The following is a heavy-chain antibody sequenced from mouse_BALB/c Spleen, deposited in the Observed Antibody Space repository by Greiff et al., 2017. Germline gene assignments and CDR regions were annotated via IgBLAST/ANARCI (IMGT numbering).Heavy chain of an antibody. J-gene: IGHJ4*01. V-gene: IGHV1-14*01. Sequence: VQLQQSGPELVKPGASVKMSCKASGYTFTSYVMHWVKQKPGQGLEWIGYINPYNDGTKYNEKFKGKATLTSDKSSSTAYMELSSLTSEDSAVYYCARSGQLGLRGAMDYWGQGTSVTVSS. CDR1: GYTFTSYV. D-gene: IGHD3-2*01. CDR2: INPYNDGT. CDR3: ARSGQLGLRGAMDY.